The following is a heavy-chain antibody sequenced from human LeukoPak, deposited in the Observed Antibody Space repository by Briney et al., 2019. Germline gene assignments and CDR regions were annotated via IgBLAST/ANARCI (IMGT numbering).Heavy chain of an antibody. CDR1: GFIFSSYA. D-gene: IGHD3-10*01. CDR2: ISSNGGNA. J-gene: IGHJ6*03. CDR3: ARRVGYYGSGNYFYYMDV. V-gene: IGHV3-64*01. Sequence: GGSLRLSCAPSGFIFSSYAMHWVRQAPGKGLEYVSGISSNGGNANYANFVKGRFTISRDNSKNTLYLQMGSLRAEDMAVYYCARRVGYYGSGNYFYYMDVWGKGTTVTVSS.